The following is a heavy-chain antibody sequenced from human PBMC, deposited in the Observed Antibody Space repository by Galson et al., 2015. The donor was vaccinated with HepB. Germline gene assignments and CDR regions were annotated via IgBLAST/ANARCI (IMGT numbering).Heavy chain of an antibody. Sequence: SLRLSCAASGFTFSSYNMNWVRQAPGKGLEWVSYISSSSSTIYYADSVKGRFTISRDNAKNSLYLQMNSLRAEDTAVYYCARGDSVVSSNYYYYGMDVWGQGTTVTASS. CDR2: ISSSSSTI. V-gene: IGHV3-48*01. CDR3: ARGDSVVSSNYYYYGMDV. CDR1: GFTFSSYN. J-gene: IGHJ6*02. D-gene: IGHD5/OR15-5a*01.